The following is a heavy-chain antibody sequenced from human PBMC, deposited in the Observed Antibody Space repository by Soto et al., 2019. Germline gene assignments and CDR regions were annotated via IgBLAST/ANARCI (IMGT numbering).Heavy chain of an antibody. D-gene: IGHD2-2*01. CDR2: IFSDAER. CDR3: VRMNADSYQFYYAMDV. CDR1: GFSLTTGRMG. V-gene: IGHV2-26*01. Sequence: SGPTLVNPTATLTLTCTVSGFSLTTGRMGVSWIRQPPGKALEWLAHIFSDAERSYSTSMQSRLTISKDTSGSQVVLSMTNVDPVDTGTYYCVRMNADSYQFYYAMDVWGHGTTVTVSS. J-gene: IGHJ6*02.